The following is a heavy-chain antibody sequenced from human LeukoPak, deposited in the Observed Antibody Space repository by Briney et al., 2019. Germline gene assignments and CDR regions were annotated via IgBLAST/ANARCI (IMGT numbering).Heavy chain of an antibody. CDR1: GFTFSSYA. Sequence: GGSLRLSCAASGFTFSSYAMTWVRQAPGKGLEWVSAISGSGGGTDYADSVKGRFTISRDNSNNTLYLQMNSLRADDAAVYYCKKDKYYEIWTGYPNWFDPWGQGTLVTVSS. D-gene: IGHD3-9*01. J-gene: IGHJ5*02. CDR3: KKDKYYEIWTGYPNWFDP. V-gene: IGHV3-23*01. CDR2: ISGSGGGT.